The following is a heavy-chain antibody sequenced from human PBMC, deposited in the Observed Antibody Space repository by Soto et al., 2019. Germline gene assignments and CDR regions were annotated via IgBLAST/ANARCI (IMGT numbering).Heavy chain of an antibody. CDR2: ISSSSSTI. D-gene: IGHD1-26*01. CDR3: AREEGLLNWFDP. J-gene: IGHJ5*02. V-gene: IGHV3-48*01. CDR1: GFTFSSYS. Sequence: EVQLVESGGGLVQPGGSLRLSCAASGFTFSSYSMNWVRQAPGKGLEWVSYISSSSSTIYYADSVKGRSTSSRDNAKNSLYLQMNSLRAEDTAVYYCAREEGLLNWFDPWGQGTLVTVSS.